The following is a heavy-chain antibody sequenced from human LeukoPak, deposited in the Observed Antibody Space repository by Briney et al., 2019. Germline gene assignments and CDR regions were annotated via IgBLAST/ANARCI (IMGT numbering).Heavy chain of an antibody. CDR3: ARDGVYSGSNGFDP. D-gene: IGHD5-12*01. J-gene: IGHJ5*02. Sequence: ASVKVSCKASGYTFTGYYMHWVRQAPGQGLEWMGWISAYNGNTNYAQKLQGRVTMTTDTSTSTAYMELRSLRSDDTAVYYCARDGVYSGSNGFDPWGQGTLVTVSS. V-gene: IGHV1-18*04. CDR1: GYTFTGYY. CDR2: ISAYNGNT.